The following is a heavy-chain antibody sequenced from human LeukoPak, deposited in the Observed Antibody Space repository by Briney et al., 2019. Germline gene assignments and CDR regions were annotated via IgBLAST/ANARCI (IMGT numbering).Heavy chain of an antibody. J-gene: IGHJ5*02. Sequence: PSETLSLTCAVYGGSFSGYYWSWIRQPPGKGLEWIGEINHSGSTNYNPSLKSRVTISVDTSKNQFSLKLSSVTAADTAVYYCARARAYYDFWRGYQRVGNWFDPWGQGTLVTVSS. D-gene: IGHD3-3*01. CDR2: INHSGST. CDR3: ARARAYYDFWRGYQRVGNWFDP. V-gene: IGHV4-34*01. CDR1: GGSFSGYY.